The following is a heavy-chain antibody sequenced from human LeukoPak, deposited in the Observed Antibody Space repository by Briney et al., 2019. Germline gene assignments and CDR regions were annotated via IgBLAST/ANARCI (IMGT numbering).Heavy chain of an antibody. J-gene: IGHJ4*02. CDR3: ARDLGGIEAGAPDY. V-gene: IGHV3-23*01. CDR2: ISGSGGST. Sequence: PGGSLRLSCAASGFTFSSYAMSWVRQAPGKGLEWVSAISGSGGSTYYADSVKGRFTISRDNSKNTLYLQMNSLRAEDTAVYYCARDLGGIEAGAPDYWGQGTLVTVSS. D-gene: IGHD1-26*01. CDR1: GFTFSSYA.